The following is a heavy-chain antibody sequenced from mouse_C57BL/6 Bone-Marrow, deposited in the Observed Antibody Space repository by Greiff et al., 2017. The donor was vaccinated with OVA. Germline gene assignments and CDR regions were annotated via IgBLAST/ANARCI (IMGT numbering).Heavy chain of an antibody. V-gene: IGHV1-55*01. CDR3: ARERIYYDYRY. J-gene: IGHJ4*01. Sequence: QVQLQQPGAELVKPGASVKMSCKASGYTFTSYWITWVKQRPGQGLEWIGDIYPGSGSTNYNEKFKSKATLTVDTSSSTAYMQHSSLTSEDSAVYYCARERIYYDYRYWGQGTSVTVSS. D-gene: IGHD2-4*01. CDR1: GYTFTSYW. CDR2: IYPGSGST.